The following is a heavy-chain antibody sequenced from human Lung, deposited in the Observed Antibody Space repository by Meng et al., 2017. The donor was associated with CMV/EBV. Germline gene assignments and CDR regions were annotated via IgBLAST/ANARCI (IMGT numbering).Heavy chain of an antibody. V-gene: IGHV4-39*01. CDR2: IYYSENT. CDR1: GGSISSSSYY. J-gene: IGHJ4*02. D-gene: IGHD3-3*01. CDR3: ARHLGVGAYYDFWSGYSYYFDY. Sequence: SXTXSLXCTVSGGSISSSSYYWGWIRQPPGKGLEWIGSIYYSENTYYNPSLKSRVTIFVDTSENQFSLKLTSVTAADTAVYYCARHLGVGAYYDFWSGYSYYFDYWGQGTXVTGSS.